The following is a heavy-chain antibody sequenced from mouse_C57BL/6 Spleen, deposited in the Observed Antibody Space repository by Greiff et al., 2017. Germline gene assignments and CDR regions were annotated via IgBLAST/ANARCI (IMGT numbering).Heavy chain of an antibody. J-gene: IGHJ1*03. CDR3: ARPPYYGSSYWYFDV. Sequence: EVQLQESGPELVKPGASVKMSCKASGYTFTDYNMHWVKQSHGKSLEWIGYINPNNGGTSYNQKFKGKATLTVNKSSSTAYMGLRSLTSEDSAVYYCARPPYYGSSYWYFDVWGTGTTVTVSS. V-gene: IGHV1-22*01. CDR2: INPNNGGT. D-gene: IGHD1-1*01. CDR1: GYTFTDYN.